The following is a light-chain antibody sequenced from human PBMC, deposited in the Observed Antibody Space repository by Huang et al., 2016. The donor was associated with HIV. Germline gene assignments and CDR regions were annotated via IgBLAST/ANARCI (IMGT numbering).Light chain of an antibody. CDR2: AAS. J-gene: IGKJ4*01. CDR3: QQTSSVPLT. CDR1: QTISTF. V-gene: IGKV1-39*01. Sequence: DIQMTQSPSSLSASVGDRISITCRASQTISTFLNVYQQQPGKAPKLLIYAASNLQSGGSARFSGTGSGTHFTLTVTGLQPDDFATYFCQQTSSVPLTFGGGTRVE.